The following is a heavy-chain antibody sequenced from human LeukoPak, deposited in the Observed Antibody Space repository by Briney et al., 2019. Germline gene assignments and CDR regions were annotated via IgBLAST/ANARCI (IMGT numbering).Heavy chain of an antibody. D-gene: IGHD5-18*01. Sequence: SETLSLTCTVSGGSISSYYWSWIRQPPGKGLEWIGYIFYSGSTTYNPSPKSRVTISVDTSKNQFSLKLSSVTAADTAVYYCARTWGSYGPYYFDYWGQGTLVTVSS. CDR3: ARTWGSYGPYYFDY. CDR2: IFYSGST. J-gene: IGHJ4*02. V-gene: IGHV4-59*01. CDR1: GGSISSYY.